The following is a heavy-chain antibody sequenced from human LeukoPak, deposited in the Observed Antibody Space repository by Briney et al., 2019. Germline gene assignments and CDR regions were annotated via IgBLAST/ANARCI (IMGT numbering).Heavy chain of an antibody. CDR2: ISAYNGNT. D-gene: IGHD3-9*01. V-gene: IGHV1-18*01. CDR1: GYTFTSYG. CDR3: ARAPVLRYFDHPTQLGH. J-gene: IGHJ4*02. Sequence: ASVKVSCKASGYTFTSYGISWVRQAPGQGLEWMGWISAYNGNTNYAQKLQGRVTMTTDTSISTAYMELSRLRSDDTAVYYCARAPVLRYFDHPTQLGHWGQGTLVTVSS.